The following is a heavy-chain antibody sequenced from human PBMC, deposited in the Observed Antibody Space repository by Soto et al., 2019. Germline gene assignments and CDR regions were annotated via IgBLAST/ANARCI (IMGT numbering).Heavy chain of an antibody. CDR2: ISSSSSYI. Sequence: GGSLRLSCAASGFTFSSYSMNWVRQAPGKGLEWVSSISSSSSYIYDADSVKGRFTISRDNAKNSLYLQMNSLRSEDTAVYYCAIDLSTNYDFWSGYRPQWLDPWGQGTLVTVSS. J-gene: IGHJ5*02. CDR1: GFTFSSYS. V-gene: IGHV3-21*01. CDR3: AIDLSTNYDFWSGYRPQWLDP. D-gene: IGHD3-3*01.